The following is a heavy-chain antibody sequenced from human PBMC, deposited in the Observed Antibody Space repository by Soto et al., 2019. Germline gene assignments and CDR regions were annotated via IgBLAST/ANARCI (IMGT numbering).Heavy chain of an antibody. D-gene: IGHD4-17*01. V-gene: IGHV3-33*01. Sequence: QVQLVESGGGVVQPGRSLRLSCAASGFTFSSYGMHWVRQAPGKGLEWVAVIWYDGSNKYYADSVKGRFTISRDNSKNTLYLQMNSLRAEDTAVYYCAREVRRYGTVTSFDYWGQGTLVTVSS. CDR1: GFTFSSYG. CDR3: AREVRRYGTVTSFDY. J-gene: IGHJ4*02. CDR2: IWYDGSNK.